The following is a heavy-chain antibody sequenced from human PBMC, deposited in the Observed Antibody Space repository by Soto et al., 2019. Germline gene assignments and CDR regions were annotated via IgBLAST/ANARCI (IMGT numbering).Heavy chain of an antibody. Sequence: QVQLVQSGAEVKKPGSSVKVSCKASGGTFSSYAISWVRQAPGQGLEWMGGIIPIFGTANYAQKFQGRVTITADESTSTAYMELSSLRSEDTAVYYCARRGPILGELSGDYYYYGMDVWGQGTTVTVSS. J-gene: IGHJ6*02. CDR3: ARRGPILGELSGDYYYYGMDV. CDR2: IIPIFGTA. D-gene: IGHD3-16*02. CDR1: GGTFSSYA. V-gene: IGHV1-69*01.